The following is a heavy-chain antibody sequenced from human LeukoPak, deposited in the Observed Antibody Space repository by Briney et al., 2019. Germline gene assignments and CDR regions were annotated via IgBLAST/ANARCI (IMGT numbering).Heavy chain of an antibody. J-gene: IGHJ4*02. Sequence: GGSLRLSCAASGFIFSSYAMSWVRQAPGRGLEYVSVISSNGGRTFYANSVKGRFTISRDNSKNTLYLQMGSLRVEDMAVYYCTRDASDIVVVPAAVGPFDYWGQGTLVTVSS. CDR3: TRDASDIVVVPAAVGPFDY. V-gene: IGHV3-64*01. CDR1: GFIFSSYA. D-gene: IGHD2-2*01. CDR2: ISSNGGRT.